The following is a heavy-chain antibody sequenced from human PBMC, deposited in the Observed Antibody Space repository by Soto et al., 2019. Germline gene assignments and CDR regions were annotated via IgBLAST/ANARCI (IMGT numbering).Heavy chain of an antibody. CDR3: ARIKLVEWFFINVDVYDMDV. D-gene: IGHD3-3*01. V-gene: IGHV3-48*02. CDR2: ISSDSRTI. Sequence: GGSLRLSCVASGFSLSDYAVNGVRQAPGKGLGWVSFISSDSRTIYYADSVEGRFTVSRDNARNSVSLQMDSLRDEDAAVYCCARIKLVEWFFINVDVYDMDVWGQGTPVTVSS. CDR1: GFSLSDYA. J-gene: IGHJ6*02.